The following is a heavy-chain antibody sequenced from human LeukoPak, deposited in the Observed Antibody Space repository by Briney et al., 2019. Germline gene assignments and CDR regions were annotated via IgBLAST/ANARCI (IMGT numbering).Heavy chain of an antibody. CDR3: TRRTDRAAAGTVDYYYMDV. V-gene: IGHV3-73*01. Sequence: QSGGSLRLSCAASGFTLSGPAMYWVRQACGKGLEWVGCIRSKASSYATAYAASVKGRCTISRDDSKNTAYLQMNSLKTEDTDVYYCTRRTDRAAAGTVDYYYMDVWGKGTTVTVSS. D-gene: IGHD6-13*01. CDR2: IRSKASSYAT. J-gene: IGHJ6*03. CDR1: GFTLSGPA.